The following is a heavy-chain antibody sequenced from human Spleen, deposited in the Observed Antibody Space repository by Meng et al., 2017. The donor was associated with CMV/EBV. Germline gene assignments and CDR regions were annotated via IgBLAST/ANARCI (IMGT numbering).Heavy chain of an antibody. CDR1: GFTFRTDG. Sequence: SGFTFRTDGMHWVRQAPGKGLDWVAFIRYDGSNEYHAESVKGRFTISRDNSKNTLYLQMNSLRVDDTAVYYCAKGVVAGTIFNAFDIWGQGTMVTVSS. D-gene: IGHD6-19*01. J-gene: IGHJ3*02. CDR3: AKGVVAGTIFNAFDI. CDR2: IRYDGSNE. V-gene: IGHV3-30*02.